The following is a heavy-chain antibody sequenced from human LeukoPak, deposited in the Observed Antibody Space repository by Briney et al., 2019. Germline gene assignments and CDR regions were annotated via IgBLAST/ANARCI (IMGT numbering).Heavy chain of an antibody. CDR3: ARGLYRGELTPFDY. J-gene: IGHJ4*02. D-gene: IGHD1-26*01. Sequence: PAASVKVSCKASGGTFSSYAINWVRQATGQGLEWMGWMNPNSGNTGYAQKFQGRVTMTRNTSISTAYMELSSLRSEDTAVYYCARGLYRGELTPFDYWGQGTLVTVSS. CDR1: GGTFSSYA. CDR2: MNPNSGNT. V-gene: IGHV1-8*02.